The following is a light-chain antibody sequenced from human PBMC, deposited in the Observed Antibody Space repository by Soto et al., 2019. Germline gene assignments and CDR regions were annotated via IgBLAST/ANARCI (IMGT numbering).Light chain of an antibody. Sequence: EIVLTQSPGTLSLSPGERATLSCRASQSVSSSYLAWYQQKPGQAPRLLIYGASSRATGIPDRFSGSGSGTDFTLTISSLQPDDFATYYCQQYKSYWTFGQGTKVEIK. V-gene: IGKV3-20*01. J-gene: IGKJ1*01. CDR1: QSVSSSY. CDR3: QQYKSYWT. CDR2: GAS.